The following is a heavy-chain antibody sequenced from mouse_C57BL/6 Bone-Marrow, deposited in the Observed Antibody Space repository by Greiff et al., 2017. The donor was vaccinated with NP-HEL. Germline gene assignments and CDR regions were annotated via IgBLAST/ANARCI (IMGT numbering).Heavy chain of an antibody. J-gene: IGHJ3*01. CDR3: ARGNSNGWFAY. V-gene: IGHV1-80*01. D-gene: IGHD2-5*01. CDR1: GYAFSSYW. CDR2: IYPGDGDT. Sequence: VQLVESGAELVKPGASVKISCKASGYAFSSYWMNWVKQRPGKGLEWIGQIYPGDGDTNYNGKFKGKATLTADKSSSTAYMQLSSLTSEDSAVYFCARGNSNGWFAYWGQGTLVTVSA.